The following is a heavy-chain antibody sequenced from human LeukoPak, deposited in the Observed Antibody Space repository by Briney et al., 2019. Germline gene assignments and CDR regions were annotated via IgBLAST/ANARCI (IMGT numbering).Heavy chain of an antibody. CDR3: ARDYGG. CDR1: GFTFSRYW. V-gene: IGHV3-74*01. J-gene: IGHJ4*02. CDR2: INSDGSAT. D-gene: IGHD4/OR15-4a*01. Sequence: GESLRLSCKASGFTFSRYWMHWVRQAPGKGLVWVSRINSDGSATTYADSVRGRFSISRDNAKNTVYLQMNSLRVGDTAVYYCARDYGGWGQGTLVTVSP.